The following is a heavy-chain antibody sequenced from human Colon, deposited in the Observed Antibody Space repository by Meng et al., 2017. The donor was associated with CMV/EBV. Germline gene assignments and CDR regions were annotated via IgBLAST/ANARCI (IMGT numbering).Heavy chain of an antibody. CDR2: ISISATKI. CDR3: ARDKGILGGTFDH. D-gene: IGHD1-26*01. J-gene: IGHJ4*02. CDR1: GFTFSSYT. Sequence: GGSLRLSCATSGFTFSSYTMHWVRQAPGKGLEWVSSISISATKIYYADSVRGRFTVSRDDATDSLYLQLNSLRAEDTALYYCARDKGILGGTFDHWGQGTQVTVSS. V-gene: IGHV3-21*01.